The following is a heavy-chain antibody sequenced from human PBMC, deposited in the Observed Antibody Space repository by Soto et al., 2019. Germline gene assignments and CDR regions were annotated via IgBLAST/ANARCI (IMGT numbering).Heavy chain of an antibody. CDR1: GYSFTTYC. D-gene: IGHD3-10*01. CDR2: IYPGDSDT. J-gene: IGHJ4*01. CDR3: ARHSTSAPKDY. V-gene: IGHV5-51*01. Sequence: PGESVKISCKGSGYSFTTYCIAWVLQMPGKGLEWVGIIYPGDSDTRYSPSFEGHVTISVDKSISTAFLQWNSLKASDNAIYYCARHSTSAPKDYWGQGTLVTVSS.